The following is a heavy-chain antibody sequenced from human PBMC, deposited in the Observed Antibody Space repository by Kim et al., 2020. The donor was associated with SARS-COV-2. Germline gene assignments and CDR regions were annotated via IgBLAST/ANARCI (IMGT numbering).Heavy chain of an antibody. J-gene: IGHJ2*01. V-gene: IGHV3-23*03. CDR3: AKHVHVTSVTFYWYFEL. Sequence: GGSLRLSCVASGFTFRTSAMRWVRQAPGKGLQWVSGIFVDGSGTYYADSVKGRFTISRDNSRNMLYLQMNSLRAEDTAVYFCAKHVHVTSVTFYWYFELWRGGTLVAVSS. D-gene: IGHD2-2*01. CDR2: IFVDGSGT. CDR1: GFTFRTSA.